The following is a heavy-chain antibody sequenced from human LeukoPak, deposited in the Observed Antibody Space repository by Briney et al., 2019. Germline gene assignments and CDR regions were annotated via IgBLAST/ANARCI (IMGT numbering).Heavy chain of an antibody. Sequence: GASVKVSCKASGFSFTSYYMHWVRQAPGQGLEWMGIINPSGGSTSYAQKFQGRVTMTRDTSTSTVYMELRSLRSDDTAAYYCARVEVLSYYYYGMDVWGQGTTVTVSS. CDR1: GFSFTSYY. V-gene: IGHV1-46*01. CDR2: INPSGGST. J-gene: IGHJ6*02. CDR3: ARVEVLSYYYYGMDV. D-gene: IGHD2/OR15-2a*01.